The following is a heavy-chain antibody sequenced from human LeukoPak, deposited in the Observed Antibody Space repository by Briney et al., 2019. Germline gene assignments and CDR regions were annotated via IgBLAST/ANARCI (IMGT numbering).Heavy chain of an antibody. CDR1: GFSFTSYG. D-gene: IGHD1-14*01. CDR2: ISGYNGKT. V-gene: IGHV1-18*01. CDR3: ARTMAEHAFDI. J-gene: IGHJ3*02. Sequence: ASVKVSCQTSGFSFTSYGISWERQAPGQGLEWMGWISGYNGKTNYAQKFQDRFTMTTDTSTSKVYMEMRNLRSDDTAVYYCARTMAEHAFDIWGQGTKVTVSS.